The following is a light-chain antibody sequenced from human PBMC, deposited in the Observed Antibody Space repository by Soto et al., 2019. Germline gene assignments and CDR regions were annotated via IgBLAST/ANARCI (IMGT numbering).Light chain of an antibody. CDR2: GAS. CDR1: QSVSSN. Sequence: EIVMTQSPDTLSVSPGESATLSCRASQSVSSNLAWYQQKPGQAPRLLIYGASTRATGIPARFSGSGSGTEFTLTISSLQSEDFAVYYCQQYNNWPPWTFGQGTKVDIK. V-gene: IGKV3-15*01. CDR3: QQYNNWPPWT. J-gene: IGKJ1*01.